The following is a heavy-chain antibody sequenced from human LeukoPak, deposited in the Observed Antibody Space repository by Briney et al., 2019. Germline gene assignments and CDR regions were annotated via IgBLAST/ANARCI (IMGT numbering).Heavy chain of an antibody. V-gene: IGHV4-59*08. CDR1: GGSISSYY. CDR2: IYYSGNT. J-gene: IGHJ3*02. CDR3: ASHRGVVPFDI. Sequence: PSETLSLTCTVSGGSISSYYWSWIRQPPGKGLEWIGYIYYSGNTNYNPSLKSRVTISVDTSKNQFSLKLSSVTAADTALYYCASHRGVVPFDIWGQGTTVTVSS. D-gene: IGHD2-21*01.